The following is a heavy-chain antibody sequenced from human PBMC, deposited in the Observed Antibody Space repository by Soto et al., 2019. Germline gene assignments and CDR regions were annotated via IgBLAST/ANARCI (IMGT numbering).Heavy chain of an antibody. D-gene: IGHD3-16*01. Sequence: ASVKVSCKASGYTFFAYEINWVRQATGQGLEWMAWMNPNSGDGAYAQRFQGRVTMTTNTSINTAYMELTSLTSEGTAVYYCARSHLIGGQSMAYWGQGIPVTISS. CDR3: ARSHLIGGQSMAY. CDR2: MNPNSGDG. V-gene: IGHV1-8*01. J-gene: IGHJ4*02. CDR1: GYTFFAYE.